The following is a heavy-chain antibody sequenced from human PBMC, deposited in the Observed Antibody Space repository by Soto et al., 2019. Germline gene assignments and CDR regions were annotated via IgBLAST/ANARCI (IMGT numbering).Heavy chain of an antibody. CDR1: GLTFSDYW. J-gene: IGHJ4*02. CDR3: TNDKFSGSYYVRGLTYYFEY. V-gene: IGHV3-7*03. Sequence: EVQLVESGGGLVQPGGSLRLSCAVSGLTFSDYWMSWVRQAPGKGLEWVANIRQDESEKNYADSVKGRFTISRDNAKSSVYLQMNSLRAEDTAVYCCTNDKFSGSYYVRGLTYYFEYWGQGTLVTVSS. CDR2: IRQDESEK. D-gene: IGHD1-26*01.